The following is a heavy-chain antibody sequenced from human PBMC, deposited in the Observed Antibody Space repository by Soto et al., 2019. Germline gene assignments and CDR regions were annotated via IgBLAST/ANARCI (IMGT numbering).Heavy chain of an antibody. CDR2: ISYDGSNK. CDR3: AIDIAYYDSSGSDY. D-gene: IGHD3-22*01. V-gene: IGHV3-30-3*01. Sequence: QVQLVESGGGVVQPGRSLRLSCAASGFTFSSYAMHWVRQAPVKGLEWVAVISYDGSNKYYADSVKGRFTISRDNSKNTLYLQMNSLRAEDTAVYYCAIDIAYYDSSGSDYWGQGTLVTVSS. J-gene: IGHJ4*02. CDR1: GFTFSSYA.